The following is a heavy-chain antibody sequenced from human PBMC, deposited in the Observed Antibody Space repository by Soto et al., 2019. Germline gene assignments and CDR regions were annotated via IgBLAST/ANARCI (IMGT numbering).Heavy chain of an antibody. CDR3: ARGNGMEKNYYYYGLDI. Sequence: ASVKVSCKASGYTFSTYAMHWVRQAPGQSLEWMGWINGGTGQTRYSQRFQDRVTITRDTPASTANMELTSLTSEDTAVYYCARGNGMEKNYYYYGLDIWGQGTTVTVSS. CDR1: GYTFSTYA. V-gene: IGHV1-3*01. J-gene: IGHJ6*02. D-gene: IGHD1-1*01. CDR2: INGGTGQT.